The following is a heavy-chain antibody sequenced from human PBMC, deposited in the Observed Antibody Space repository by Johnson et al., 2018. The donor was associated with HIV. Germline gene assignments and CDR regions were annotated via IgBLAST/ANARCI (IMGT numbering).Heavy chain of an antibody. CDR3: AKERHLVRAFDM. J-gene: IGHJ3*02. D-gene: IGHD6-6*01. CDR2: INWHGGST. Sequence: VQLVESGGGVVRPGGSLRLSCAASGFIFDDYGMSWVRQAPGKGLEWVSGINWHGGSTGYAASVKGRFTVSRDNSENTLFLQMNSLRDEEPAVYYCAKERHLVRAFDMWGRGTMVTVSS. CDR1: GFIFDDYG. V-gene: IGHV3-20*04.